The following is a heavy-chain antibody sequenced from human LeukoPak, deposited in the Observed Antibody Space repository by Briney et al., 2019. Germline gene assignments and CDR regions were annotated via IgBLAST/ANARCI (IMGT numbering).Heavy chain of an antibody. CDR1: GGSFSGYY. D-gene: IGHD6-19*01. J-gene: IGHJ4*02. CDR3: ARAGVWAFDY. V-gene: IGHV4-34*01. CDR2: INHSGST. Sequence: SETLSLTCAAYGGSFSGYYWSWIRQPPGKGLEWIGEINHSGSTNYNPSLKSRVTISVDTSKNQFSLKLSSVTAADTAVYYCARAGVWAFDYWGQGTLVTVSS.